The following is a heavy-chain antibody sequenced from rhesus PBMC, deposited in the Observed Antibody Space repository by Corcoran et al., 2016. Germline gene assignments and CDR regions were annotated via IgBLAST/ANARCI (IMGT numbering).Heavy chain of an antibody. D-gene: IGHD5-24*01. J-gene: IGHJ4*01. CDR1: GGSISDDYY. Sequence: QVQLQESGPGLVKPSETLSPTCAVSGGSISDDYYWSWNRQPPGKGLEGIGYIYGGGGVPNSNPSHKIRFTIAMCTSKNQFSLKLSSVTAADTAVYYCARSRYSGYSNPYFDYWGQGVLVTVSS. CDR2: IYGGGGVP. CDR3: ARSRYSGYSNPYFDY. V-gene: IGHV4-106*01.